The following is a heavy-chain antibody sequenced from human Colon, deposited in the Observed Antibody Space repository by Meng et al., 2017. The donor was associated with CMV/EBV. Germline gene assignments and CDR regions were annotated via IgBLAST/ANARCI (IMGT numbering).Heavy chain of an antibody. Sequence: GESLKISCVASGFTFSNYWMSWVRQAPGKGLEWVANINEDGRTIYFVDSLKGRFTISRDNAKNSLYLQMNSLGAEDTAVYYCSRGQDFVVVPTPKNFFDPWGQGTQVTVSS. V-gene: IGHV3-7*01. D-gene: IGHD2-2*01. CDR3: SRGQDFVVVPTPKNFFDP. CDR2: INEDGRTI. J-gene: IGHJ5*02. CDR1: GFTFSNYW.